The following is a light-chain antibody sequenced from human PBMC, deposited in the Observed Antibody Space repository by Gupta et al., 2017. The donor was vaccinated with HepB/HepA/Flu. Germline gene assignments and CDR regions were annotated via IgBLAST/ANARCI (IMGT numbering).Light chain of an antibody. CDR1: SSDVGGYNY. Sequence: QSALTQPASVSGSPGQSITISCTGTSSDVGGYNYVSWYQQHPGKAPKLMIYDVSNRPSGVSKRFSGSKSGNTASLTISGLQAEDEAEYDGSSYKSSSTLQVVFGGGTKL. CDR3: SSYKSSSTLQVV. J-gene: IGLJ2*01. V-gene: IGLV2-14*01. CDR2: DVS.